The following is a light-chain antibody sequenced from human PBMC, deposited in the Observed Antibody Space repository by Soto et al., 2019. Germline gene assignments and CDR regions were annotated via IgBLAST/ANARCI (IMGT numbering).Light chain of an antibody. CDR2: AAS. CDR1: QDINIF. V-gene: IGKV1-33*01. Sequence: DIQMTQSPASLSASVGDRVTITCRASQDINIFLSWFQQRPGQAPTLLIYAASKLQPGVPSRFSGGSSGSDFIFTIDNLQPEDFATYYCQQYDRLPPTFGRGTKV. J-gene: IGKJ2*01. CDR3: QQYDRLPPT.